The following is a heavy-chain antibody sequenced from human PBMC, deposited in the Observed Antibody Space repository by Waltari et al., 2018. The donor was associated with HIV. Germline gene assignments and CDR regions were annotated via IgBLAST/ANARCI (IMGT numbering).Heavy chain of an antibody. CDR2: INPSGGST. J-gene: IGHJ3*02. CDR1: GYTFTSYY. CDR3: ARARMIGRAFDI. V-gene: IGHV1-46*03. D-gene: IGHD3-10*02. Sequence: QVQLVQSGAEVKKPGASVTVSCKASGYTFTSYYMHCVRQAPGQGLEWMGIINPSGGSTSYAQKFQGRVTMTRDTSTSTVYMELSSLRSEDTAVYYCARARMIGRAFDIWGQGTMVTVSS.